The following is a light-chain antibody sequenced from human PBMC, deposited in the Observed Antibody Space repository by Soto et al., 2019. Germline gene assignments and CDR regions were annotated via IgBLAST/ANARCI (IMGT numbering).Light chain of an antibody. V-gene: IGKV3-11*01. CDR3: QQRSNWPLT. Sequence: EIVLTQSPATLSLSPGERATLSCRARQSVSSYLAWYQQKPGQAPRLLIYDASNRATGIPARFSGSGSGTDFTLTISSLEPEDFAVYYCQQRSNWPLTFGGGTKVDI. J-gene: IGKJ4*01. CDR1: QSVSSY. CDR2: DAS.